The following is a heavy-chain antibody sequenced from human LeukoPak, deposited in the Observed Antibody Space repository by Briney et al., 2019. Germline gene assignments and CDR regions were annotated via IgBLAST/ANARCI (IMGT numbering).Heavy chain of an antibody. CDR3: ARDLGLLWFGELEPYYFDY. Sequence: ASVKVSCKASGYTFTSYAMNWVRQAPGQGLEWMGWINTNTGNPTYAQGFTGRFVFSLDTSVSTAYLQISSLKAEDTAVYYCARDLGLLWFGELEPYYFDYWGQGTLVTVSS. CDR1: GYTFTSYA. D-gene: IGHD3-10*01. J-gene: IGHJ4*02. CDR2: INTNTGNP. V-gene: IGHV7-4-1*02.